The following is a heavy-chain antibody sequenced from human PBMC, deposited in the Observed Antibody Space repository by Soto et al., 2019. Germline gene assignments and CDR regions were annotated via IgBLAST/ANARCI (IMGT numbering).Heavy chain of an antibody. CDR3: ARGRYGDY. CDR1: GYAFTTYG. D-gene: IGHD1-1*01. J-gene: IGHJ4*02. CDR2: ISAHNGNT. Sequence: QVHLVQSGAEVKKPGASVQVSCKGYGYAFTTYGITWVRQAPGQGLEWMGWISAHNGNTNYAQKLQGRVPVTRDTATSTAYMELRSLRSDDTAVYYCARGRYGDYWGQGALVTVSS. V-gene: IGHV1-18*01.